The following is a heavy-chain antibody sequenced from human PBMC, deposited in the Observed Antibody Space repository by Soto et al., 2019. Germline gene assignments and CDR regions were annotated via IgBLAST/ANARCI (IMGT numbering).Heavy chain of an antibody. D-gene: IGHD2-15*01. CDR2: INPNSGGT. CDR1: GYTFTGYY. Sequence: ASVKVSCKASGYTFTGYYMHWVRQAPGQGLEWMGWINPNSGGTNYAQKFQGWVTMTRDTSISTAYMELSRLRSDDTAVYYCARDNPHCSGGSCYPTNYNWFDPWGQGTLVTVCS. CDR3: ARDNPHCSGGSCYPTNYNWFDP. J-gene: IGHJ5*02. V-gene: IGHV1-2*04.